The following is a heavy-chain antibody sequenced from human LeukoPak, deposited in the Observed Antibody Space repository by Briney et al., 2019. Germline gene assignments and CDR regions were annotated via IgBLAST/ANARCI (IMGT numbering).Heavy chain of an antibody. CDR1: GFTISSYV. V-gene: IGHV3-23*01. CDR2: ISGSGGST. CDR3: AKDAKYVFFDY. D-gene: IGHD4/OR15-4a*01. Sequence: GGSLRLSCAASGFTISSYVMSWVRQAPGKGLEWVSAISGSGGSTYYADSVKGRFTVSRDNSKNTLYLQMNSLRAEDTAVYYCAKDAKYVFFDYWGQGTLVTVSS. J-gene: IGHJ4*02.